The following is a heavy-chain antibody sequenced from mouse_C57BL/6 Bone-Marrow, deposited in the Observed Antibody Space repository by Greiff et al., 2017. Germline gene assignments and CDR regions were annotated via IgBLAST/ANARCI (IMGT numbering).Heavy chain of an antibody. D-gene: IGHD2-3*01. CDR1: GYTFTSYW. CDR3: ATYDGYHWYFDV. J-gene: IGHJ1*03. V-gene: IGHV1-55*01. CDR2: IYPGSGNT. Sequence: QVQLQQPGAELVKPGASVKMSCKASGYTFTSYWITWVKQRPGQGLEWIGDIYPGSGNTNYNEKFKSKATLTVDTSSSTAYMQLSSLTSEDSAVYYCATYDGYHWYFDVWGTGTTVTVSS.